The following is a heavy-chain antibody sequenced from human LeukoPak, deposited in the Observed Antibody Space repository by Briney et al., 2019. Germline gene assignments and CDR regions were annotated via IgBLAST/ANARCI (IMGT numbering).Heavy chain of an antibody. V-gene: IGHV4-59*01. J-gene: IGHJ4*02. CDR1: GGSISSYY. CDR2: IYYSGST. CDR3: ARDIGYGLDY. D-gene: IGHD5-12*01. Sequence: SETLSLTXTVSGGSISSYYWSWIRQPPGKGLEWIGYIYYSGSTNYNPSLKSRVTISVDTSKNQFSLKLSSVTAADTAVYYCARDIGYGLDYWGQGTLVTVSS.